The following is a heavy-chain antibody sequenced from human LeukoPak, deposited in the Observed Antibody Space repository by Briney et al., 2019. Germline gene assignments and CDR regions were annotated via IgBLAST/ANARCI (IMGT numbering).Heavy chain of an antibody. J-gene: IGHJ6*02. V-gene: IGHV4-59*01. CDR2: IYYSGTH. CDR1: GGSISSYY. Sequence: SETLSLTCTVSGGSISSYYWSWVRQPPGKGLEWIGYIYYSGTHNYNLSLKSRVSISIDTSKKEISLKLSAVTAADTAVYYCAREDRSGNYYYYGMDVWGQGTTVTVSS. CDR3: AREDRSGNYYYYGMDV.